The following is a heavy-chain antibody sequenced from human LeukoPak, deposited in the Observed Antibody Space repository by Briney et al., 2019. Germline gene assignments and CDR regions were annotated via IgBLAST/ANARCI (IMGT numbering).Heavy chain of an antibody. V-gene: IGHV1-3*01. CDR2: INAGNGNT. D-gene: IGHD6-19*01. J-gene: IGHJ4*02. Sequence: ASVKVSCKASGYTFTSYAMHWVRQAPGQRLEWMGWINAGNGNTKYSQKFQGRVTITRDTSASTAYMELSSLRSEDTAVYYCARDLEPRHSGWQVFDYWGQGTLVTVSS. CDR3: ARDLEPRHSGWQVFDY. CDR1: GYTFTSYA.